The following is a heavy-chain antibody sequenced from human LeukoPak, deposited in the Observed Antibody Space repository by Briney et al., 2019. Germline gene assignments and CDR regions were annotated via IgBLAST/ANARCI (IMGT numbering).Heavy chain of an antibody. J-gene: IGHJ5*02. CDR1: GFTFSSYW. V-gene: IGHV3-7*01. Sequence: GGSLRLSCAASGFTFSSYWMSWVRQAPGKGLEWVANIKQDGSEKYYVDSVKGRFTISRDTSKNTVYLQMSSLRPEDSAMYYCAKDLYGSGWYNYFDPWGQGTLVTVSS. D-gene: IGHD6-19*01. CDR3: AKDLYGSGWYNYFDP. CDR2: IKQDGSEK.